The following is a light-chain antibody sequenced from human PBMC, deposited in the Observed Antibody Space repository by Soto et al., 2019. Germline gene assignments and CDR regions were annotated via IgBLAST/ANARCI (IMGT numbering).Light chain of an antibody. V-gene: IGKV3-20*01. CDR2: GAS. J-gene: IGKJ1*01. CDR1: QSVSSTF. Sequence: EIVLTQSPGTLSLSPGERATLSCRASQSVSSTFLAWFQQKPGKAPRLLIYGASSRATGIPDRFSGSGSGTDLTLTIDRLEPEDFAVYYCQQFGTSPLWTFGQGTKVEIK. CDR3: QQFGTSPLWT.